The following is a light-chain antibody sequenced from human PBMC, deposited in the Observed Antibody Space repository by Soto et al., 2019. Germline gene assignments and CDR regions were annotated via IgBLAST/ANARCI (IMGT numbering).Light chain of an antibody. V-gene: IGKV1-33*01. J-gene: IGKJ1*01. Sequence: DIQMTQSPCSLSASVGDRVTITCQVSQDICNYLNWYQDTPGKAPKLLICDASNLETGVPSRFSGSGSGTDFTFTISSLQPEDIATYYCQQYDNLLTWTFGQGTKVDI. CDR2: DAS. CDR1: QDICNY. CDR3: QQYDNLLTWT.